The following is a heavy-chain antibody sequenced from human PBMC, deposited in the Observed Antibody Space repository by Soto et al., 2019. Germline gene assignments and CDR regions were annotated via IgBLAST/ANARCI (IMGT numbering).Heavy chain of an antibody. Sequence: QVQLQESGPGLVKPSETLSLTCTVSGVSVSSGGYYWSWIRQPPGKGLEWIGYMYYSGGTSYNPSLKSRLTMSIDTSKSQFSLKLSSVTAADTAVYYCARGSLPPWYYFDYWGQGTLVTVSS. CDR3: ARGSLPPWYYFDY. CDR2: MYYSGGT. V-gene: IGHV4-61*08. CDR1: GVSVSSGGYY. D-gene: IGHD6-13*01. J-gene: IGHJ4*02.